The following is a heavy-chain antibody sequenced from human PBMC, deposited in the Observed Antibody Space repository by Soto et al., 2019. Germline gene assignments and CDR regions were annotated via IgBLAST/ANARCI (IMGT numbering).Heavy chain of an antibody. J-gene: IGHJ3*02. CDR2: INPYNGNT. CDR3: ARDVTVVTAIDAFDI. V-gene: IGHV1-18*01. CDR1: GYTFTSYG. Sequence: QVQLVQSGPEVKKPGASVKVSCKASGYTFTSYGLGWVRQAPGQGLEWMGWINPYNGNTNYAQNLQGRVTVTTDTSTSTAYMELRSLRSDDTAVYYCARDVTVVTAIDAFDIWGQGTVVTVSS. D-gene: IGHD2-21*02.